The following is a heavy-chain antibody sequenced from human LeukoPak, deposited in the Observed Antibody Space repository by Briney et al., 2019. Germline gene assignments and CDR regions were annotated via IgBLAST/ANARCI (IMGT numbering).Heavy chain of an antibody. Sequence: PSETLSLTCTVSGGSISNYYWSWIRQPAGKGLEWIGHFYISGTTNYNPSLKSRVTMSVDVSKNQFSLKLRSVTAADTAVYYCARDRRKLAATRVNAFDVWGQGTMVTVSS. V-gene: IGHV4-4*07. J-gene: IGHJ3*01. CDR3: ARDRRKLAATRVNAFDV. D-gene: IGHD2-15*01. CDR2: FYISGTT. CDR1: GGSISNYY.